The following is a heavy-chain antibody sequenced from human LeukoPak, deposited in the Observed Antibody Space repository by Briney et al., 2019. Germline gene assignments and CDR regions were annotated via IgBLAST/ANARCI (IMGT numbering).Heavy chain of an antibody. V-gene: IGHV4-59*01. CDR1: GGSISSYY. CDR3: AGLYSGSYYYYYYMDV. CDR2: IYYSGST. D-gene: IGHD1-26*01. Sequence: SETLSLTCTVSGGSISSYYWSWIRQPPGRGLAWIGYIYYSGSTNYNPSLKSRVTISVDTSKNQFSLKLSSVTAADTAVYYCAGLYSGSYYYYYYMDVWGKGTTVTVSS. J-gene: IGHJ6*03.